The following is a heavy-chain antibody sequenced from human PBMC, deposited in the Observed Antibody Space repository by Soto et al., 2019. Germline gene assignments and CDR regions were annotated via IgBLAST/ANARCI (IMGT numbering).Heavy chain of an antibody. CDR1: GGTFSSYA. D-gene: IGHD6-6*01. CDR2: IIPIFGTA. Sequence: QVQLVQSGAEVKKPGSSVKVSCKASGGTFSSYAISWVRQAPGQGLEWMGGIIPIFGTANYAQKCQGRVTITADESTSTAYMEQRSLRSEGTAVYYCARSRYNSSADYSYGMDVWSQGTTVTVSS. V-gene: IGHV1-69*01. CDR3: ARSRYNSSADYSYGMDV. J-gene: IGHJ6*02.